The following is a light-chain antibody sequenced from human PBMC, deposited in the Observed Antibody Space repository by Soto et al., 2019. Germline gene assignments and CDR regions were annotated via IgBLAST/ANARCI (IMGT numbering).Light chain of an antibody. V-gene: IGKV3-15*01. CDR3: QQYGDWPTET. CDR1: QSVSRN. CDR2: GAS. Sequence: EVVLTQSPATLSVSPGDRATLSCRASQSVSRNLAWYQQKPGQAPRLLIYGASTRATGVPARFSGSGSATEFTISISSLQSEDVAVYYCQQYGDWPTETFGQGNKLEI. J-gene: IGKJ2*01.